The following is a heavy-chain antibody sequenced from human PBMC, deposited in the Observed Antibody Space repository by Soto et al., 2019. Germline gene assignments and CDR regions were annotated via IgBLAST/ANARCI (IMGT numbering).Heavy chain of an antibody. D-gene: IGHD3-16*01. CDR3: ARGKSRRRGGRIDV. Sequence: GESLSLSCAASGFTFSNYYMHWVRQPPGKGLVWVSRINTDNTITHYAASVKVRFTIARDNAKDALYLQTNSPGAEGTAVFNCARGKSRRRGGRIDVWGHGTTVTVSS. CDR2: INTDNTIT. V-gene: IGHV3-74*01. J-gene: IGHJ6*02. CDR1: GFTFSNYY.